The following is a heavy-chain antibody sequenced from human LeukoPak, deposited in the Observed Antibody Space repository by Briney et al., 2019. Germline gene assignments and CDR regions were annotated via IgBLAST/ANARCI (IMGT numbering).Heavy chain of an antibody. CDR3: ARGYSYGLPMDY. Sequence: SETLSLTCTVSGGSISSYYWSWIRQPPGKGLEWIGYIYYSGSTSYNPSLKSRVTISVDTSKNQFSLKLSSVTAADTAVYYCARGYSYGLPMDYWGQGTLVTVSS. D-gene: IGHD5-18*01. CDR2: IYYSGST. V-gene: IGHV4-59*01. J-gene: IGHJ4*02. CDR1: GGSISSYY.